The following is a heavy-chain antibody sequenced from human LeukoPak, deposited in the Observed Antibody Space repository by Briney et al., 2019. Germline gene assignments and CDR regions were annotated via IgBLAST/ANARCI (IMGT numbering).Heavy chain of an antibody. D-gene: IGHD6-13*01. CDR1: GFTFSSYA. Sequence: GGSLRLFCAASGFTFSSYAMHWVRQAPGKGLEWVAVISYDGSNKYYADAMKGRFTISRDNSKNTLYLQMNSLRTEDMAVYYCAREGIAAAAEYFQHWGQGTLVTVSS. CDR2: ISYDGSNK. J-gene: IGHJ1*01. V-gene: IGHV3-30-3*01. CDR3: AREGIAAAAEYFQH.